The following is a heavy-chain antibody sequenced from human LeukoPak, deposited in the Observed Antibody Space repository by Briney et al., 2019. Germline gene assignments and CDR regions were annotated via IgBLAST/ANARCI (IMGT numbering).Heavy chain of an antibody. CDR3: AKGGGNSCYSTIDC. V-gene: IGHV3-23*01. J-gene: IGHJ4*02. CDR2: ISDSGGSA. D-gene: IGHD2-15*01. CDR1: GFTFSSYA. Sequence: PGGSLRLSCAASGFTFSSYAMSWVRQAPGKGLEWVSVISDSGGSAYYADSVKGRFTISRDNSKNTLYLQMNSLRAEDTAVYYCAKGGGNSCYSTIDCWGQGTLVTVSS.